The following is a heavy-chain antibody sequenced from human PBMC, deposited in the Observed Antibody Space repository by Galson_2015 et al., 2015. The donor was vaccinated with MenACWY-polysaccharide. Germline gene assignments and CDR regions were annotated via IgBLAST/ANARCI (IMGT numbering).Heavy chain of an antibody. J-gene: IGHJ5*02. CDR1: GFSFSTNW. Sequence: LRLSCAASGFSFSTNWMHWVRQAPGEGLVWVSRINSDGSTTNYADSVRGRFTVSRDNAKSTLYLQMDSLRVEDTAVYFCARKGSGSGYLDLDAWGQGILVTVSS. D-gene: IGHD6-19*01. CDR2: INSDGSTT. CDR3: ARKGSGSGYLDLDA. V-gene: IGHV3-74*01.